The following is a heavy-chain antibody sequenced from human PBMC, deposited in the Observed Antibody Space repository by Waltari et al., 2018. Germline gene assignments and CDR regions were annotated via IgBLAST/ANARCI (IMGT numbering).Heavy chain of an antibody. CDR1: GGTFSSYA. D-gene: IGHD2-15*01. CDR3: ARSDCSGGSCYSCFDY. V-gene: IGHV1-69*04. Sequence: QVQLVQSGAEVKKPGSSVKVSCKASGGTFSSYAISWVRQAPGQGLEWMGGIIPILGIANYAQKFQGRVTITADESTSTAYMELSSLRSEDTAVYYCARSDCSGGSCYSCFDYWGQGTLVTVSS. CDR2: IIPILGIA. J-gene: IGHJ4*02.